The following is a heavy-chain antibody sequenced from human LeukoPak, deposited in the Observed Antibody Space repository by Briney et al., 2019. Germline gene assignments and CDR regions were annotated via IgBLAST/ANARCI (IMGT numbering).Heavy chain of an antibody. Sequence: GGSLRLSCAASGFTFSSYAMHWVRQAPGKGLEWVAVISYDGSNKYYADSVKGRFTISRDNSKNTLYLQMNSLRAEDTAVYYCARVLVVPAAINYYYYMDVWGKGTTVTVSS. CDR1: GFTFSSYA. J-gene: IGHJ6*03. D-gene: IGHD2-2*01. CDR2: ISYDGSNK. CDR3: ARVLVVPAAINYYYYMDV. V-gene: IGHV3-30*07.